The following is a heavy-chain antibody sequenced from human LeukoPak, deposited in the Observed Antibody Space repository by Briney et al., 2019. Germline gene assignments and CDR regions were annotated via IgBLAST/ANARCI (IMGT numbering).Heavy chain of an antibody. D-gene: IGHD6-13*01. CDR3: TRDRAAADLDY. CDR2: IWYDGSNK. Sequence: GGSLRLSCAASGVTFSSYGMHWVRQAPGKGLEWVAVIWYDGSNKFYADSVKGRFTISRDNSKNTLYLQMNSLRAEDAAVYYCTRDRAAADLDYCGQGTLVTVSS. V-gene: IGHV3-33*01. CDR1: GVTFSSYG. J-gene: IGHJ4*02.